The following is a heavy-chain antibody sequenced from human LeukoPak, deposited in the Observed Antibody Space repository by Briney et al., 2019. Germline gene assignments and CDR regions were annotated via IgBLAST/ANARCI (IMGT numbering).Heavy chain of an antibody. CDR2: FDPEDGET. J-gene: IGHJ6*02. CDR1: GYTLTELS. V-gene: IGHV1-24*01. CDR3: ATQESYYYYYGMDV. Sequence: ASVKVSCKVSGYTLTELSMHWVRQAPGKGLEWMGGFDPEDGETIYAQKFQGRVTMTEDTSTDTAYMELSSLRSEDTAVYYCATQESYYYYYGMDVWGQGTTVSVS.